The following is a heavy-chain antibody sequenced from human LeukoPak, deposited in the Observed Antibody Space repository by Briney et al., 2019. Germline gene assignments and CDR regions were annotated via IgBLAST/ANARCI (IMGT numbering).Heavy chain of an antibody. CDR2: IDTAGNT. V-gene: IGHV3-13*01. CDR1: EFTFSSYD. CDR3: ARAKMPGIQTAGRVNYFDS. Sequence: GGSLRLSCAASEFTFSSYDMHWVRQVTGKGLEWVSTIDTAGNTWYPNSVKGRFTISRENAKNSLNLQMNSLRVGDTAVYYCARAKMPGIQTAGRVNYFDSWGQGTLVTVSS. D-gene: IGHD6-13*01. J-gene: IGHJ4*02.